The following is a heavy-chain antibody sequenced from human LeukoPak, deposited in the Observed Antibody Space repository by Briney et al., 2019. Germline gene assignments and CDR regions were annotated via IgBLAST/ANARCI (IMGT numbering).Heavy chain of an antibody. CDR2: IYYSGST. CDR1: GGSISSYY. Sequence: SETLSLTCTVSGGSISSYYWSWIRQPPGKRLEWIGHIYYSGSTYYNPSLKSRVTISVDTSKNQFSLKLSSVTAADTAVYYCASRSSIWSGYQDTLYYFDSWGQGTLVTVSS. V-gene: IGHV4-59*01. CDR3: ASRSSIWSGYQDTLYYFDS. J-gene: IGHJ4*02. D-gene: IGHD3-3*01.